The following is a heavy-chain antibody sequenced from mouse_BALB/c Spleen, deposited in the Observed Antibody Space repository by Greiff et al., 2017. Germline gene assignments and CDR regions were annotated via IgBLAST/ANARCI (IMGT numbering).Heavy chain of an antibody. J-gene: IGHJ4*01. Sequence: EVQRVESGPSLVKPSQTLSLTCSVTGDSITSGYWNWIRKFPGNKLEYMGYISYSGSTYYNPSLKSRISITRDTSKNQYYLQLNSVTTEDTATYYCARYRGNYYAMDYWGQGTSVTVSS. CDR2: ISYSGST. CDR1: GDSITSGY. D-gene: IGHD2-1*01. V-gene: IGHV3-8*02. CDR3: ARYRGNYYAMDY.